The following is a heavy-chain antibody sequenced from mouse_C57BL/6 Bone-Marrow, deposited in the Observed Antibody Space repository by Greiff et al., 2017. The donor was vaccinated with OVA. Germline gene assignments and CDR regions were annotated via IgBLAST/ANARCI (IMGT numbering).Heavy chain of an antibody. J-gene: IGHJ1*03. V-gene: IGHV5-17*01. CDR2: ISSGSSTI. D-gene: IGHD2-12*01. CDR3: ARDYSLWYFDV. Sequence: EVMLVESGGGLVKPGGSLKLSCAASGFTFSDYGMHWVRQAPEKGLEWVAYISSGSSTIYYADTVKGRFTISRDNAKNTLFLQMTSLRSEDTAMYYCARDYSLWYFDVWGTGTTVTVSS. CDR1: GFTFSDYG.